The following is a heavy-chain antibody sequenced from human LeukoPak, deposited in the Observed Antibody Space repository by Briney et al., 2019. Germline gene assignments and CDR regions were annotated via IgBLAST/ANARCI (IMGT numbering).Heavy chain of an antibody. CDR1: GGTFSSYA. Sequence: SVRVSCKASGGTFSSYAISWVRQAPGQGLEWMGRIIPIFGTANYAQKFQGRVTITTDESTSTAYMELSSLRSKDTAVYYCARGRVKGCDFWSGNNHREFDPWGQGTLVTVSS. D-gene: IGHD3-3*01. CDR2: IIPIFGTA. J-gene: IGHJ5*02. CDR3: ARGRVKGCDFWSGNNHREFDP. V-gene: IGHV1-69*05.